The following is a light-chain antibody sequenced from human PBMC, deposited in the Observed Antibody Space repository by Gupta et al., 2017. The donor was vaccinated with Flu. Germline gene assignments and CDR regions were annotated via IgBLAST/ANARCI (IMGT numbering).Light chain of an antibody. Sequence: SLGERATINCKSSQSSFYNYNNRNYLAWYQQKPGQPPKLLIYWASSRESGVPDRFSGSGSGTDFTLTISSLQAEDAAVYYCHQYAAGPLTFGGGTKVEIK. CDR2: WAS. CDR1: QSSFYNYNNRNY. J-gene: IGKJ4*01. CDR3: HQYAAGPLT. V-gene: IGKV4-1*01.